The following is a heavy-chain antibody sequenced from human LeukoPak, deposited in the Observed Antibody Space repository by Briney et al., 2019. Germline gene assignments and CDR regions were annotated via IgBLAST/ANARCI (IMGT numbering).Heavy chain of an antibody. CDR1: GFTFTRFW. CDR3: ATPPGGFDY. Sequence: GGSLRLSCAGSGFTFTRFWMHWVRQAPGKGLEWVSAISGSGGSTYYADSVKGRFTISRDNSKNTLYLQMNSLRAEDTAVYYCATPPGGFDYWGQGTLVTVSS. D-gene: IGHD3-16*01. V-gene: IGHV3-23*01. CDR2: ISGSGGST. J-gene: IGHJ4*02.